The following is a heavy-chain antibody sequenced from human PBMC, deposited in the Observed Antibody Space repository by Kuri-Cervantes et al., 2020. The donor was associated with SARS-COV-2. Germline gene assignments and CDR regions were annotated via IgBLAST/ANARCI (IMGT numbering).Heavy chain of an antibody. V-gene: IGHV1-46*01. D-gene: IGHD3-10*01. CDR2: LNPSGGSR. CDR1: GYIFTSHN. CDR3: AREYYYGSGRYYGAFDH. J-gene: IGHJ4*02. Sequence: ASVKVSCKASGYIFTSHNMHWVRQAPGQGLEWMGMLNPSGGSRINTQKFQGRLTMTRDTPTSTVYMELNSLRSDDTAVYYCAREYYYGSGRYYGAFDHWGQGTPVTVSS.